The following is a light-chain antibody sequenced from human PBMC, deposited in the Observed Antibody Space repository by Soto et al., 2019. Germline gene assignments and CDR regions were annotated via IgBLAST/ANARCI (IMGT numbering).Light chain of an antibody. CDR2: DAS. CDR3: QQYESLPLT. V-gene: IGKV1-33*01. J-gene: IGKJ5*01. CDR1: QDINKN. Sequence: DIQMTQSPYTLYASVGDRVTITCQASQDINKNLIWYQQKLGKAPKLLIYDASDLETGVPSRFSGSGSGTGFTFTISSLQPEDFATYYCQQYESLPLTFGQGTRLEIK.